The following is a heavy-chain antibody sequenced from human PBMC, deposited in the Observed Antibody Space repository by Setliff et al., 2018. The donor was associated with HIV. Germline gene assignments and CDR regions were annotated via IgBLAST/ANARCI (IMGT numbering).Heavy chain of an antibody. J-gene: IGHJ3*02. V-gene: IGHV3-48*03. CDR1: GFTFGHYA. Sequence: LRLSCAASGFTFGHYAMSWVRQAPGKGLEWVSYISSSSSTIYYADSVKGRFTISRDNAKNTLFLQMNSLRAEDTAVYYCASSNVVVVTASVSDAFDIWGQGTMVTVSS. CDR3: ASSNVVVVTASVSDAFDI. CDR2: ISSSSSTI. D-gene: IGHD2-21*02.